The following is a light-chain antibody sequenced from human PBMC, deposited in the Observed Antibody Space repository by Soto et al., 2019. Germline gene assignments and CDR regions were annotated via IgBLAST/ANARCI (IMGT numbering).Light chain of an antibody. CDR3: MHALPGEPRT. J-gene: IGKJ1*01. V-gene: IGKV2-28*01. Sequence: DIVMTQSPLFLPVTPAEPASISCRSSQSLLYSHGHNYLDWYLQKPGQSPQPLIYLNSNGASGVPDRLSGSGSGAYSTLKISRVGAEDVGVYYCMHALPGEPRTLGQGTKVEIK. CDR1: QSLLYSHGHNY. CDR2: LNS.